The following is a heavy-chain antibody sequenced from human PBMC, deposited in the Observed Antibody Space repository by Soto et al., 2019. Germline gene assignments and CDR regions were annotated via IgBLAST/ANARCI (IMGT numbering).Heavy chain of an antibody. CDR2: ISSNGVGT. CDR1: GFTLSGYA. Sequence: VQLAESGGGLAQPGGSLRLSCAASGFTLSGYAMDWVRQAPGKGLEYDSGISSNGVGTYYANSVQGRFTISRDNSKNTVYLQMGSLRPEDMAVYYCARRARPDFYYMDVWGKGTTVTVSS. CDR3: ARRARPDFYYMDV. D-gene: IGHD6-6*01. J-gene: IGHJ6*03. V-gene: IGHV3-64*01.